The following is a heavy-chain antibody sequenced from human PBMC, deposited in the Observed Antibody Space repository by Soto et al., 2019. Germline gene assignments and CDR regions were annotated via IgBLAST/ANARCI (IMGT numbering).Heavy chain of an antibody. CDR1: GYTFTRSG. V-gene: IGHV1-18*01. CDR3: ARDQGIPTFGVYSMYYYGMDV. D-gene: IGHD3-3*01. Sequence: ASGKVSRKASGYTFTRSGISWGRQAPGQGLEWLGWINPDNGNTKYAQHLQGRGSLTTDTSTSTTYMDLRSLRTDDTAGYYGARDQGIPTFGVYSMYYYGMDVWG. J-gene: IGHJ6*02. CDR2: INPDNGNT.